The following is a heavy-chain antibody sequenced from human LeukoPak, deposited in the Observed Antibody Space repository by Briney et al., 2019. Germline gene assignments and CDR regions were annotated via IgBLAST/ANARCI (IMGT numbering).Heavy chain of an antibody. Sequence: GGSLRLSCAASGFIFSNREMIWVRQAPGKGLAWVSYISDSGTAVYYADSVKGRFTVSRDNAKMSLYLQMNSLRAEDTAVYYCARSGRVVAATRWFDPWGQGTLVTVSS. CDR1: GFIFSNRE. J-gene: IGHJ5*02. D-gene: IGHD2-15*01. V-gene: IGHV3-48*03. CDR2: ISDSGTAV. CDR3: ARSGRVVAATRWFDP.